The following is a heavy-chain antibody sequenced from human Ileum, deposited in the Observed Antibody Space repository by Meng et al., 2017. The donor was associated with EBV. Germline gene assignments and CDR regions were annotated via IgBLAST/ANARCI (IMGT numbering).Heavy chain of an antibody. D-gene: IGHD2-8*01. Sequence: QVQLEEPGPGLGKPSGTLSLTCAVSGESIISNYWWSWVRQPPGKGLEWIGEIYYNTNTNYNPSLKGRVTMSVDTSQNQFSLTLSSVTAADTAVYFCARKFSVVGSTDGWFDPWGQGTLVTVSS. CDR1: GESIISNYW. J-gene: IGHJ5*02. CDR3: ARKFSVVGSTDGWFDP. CDR2: IYYNTNT. V-gene: IGHV4-4*02.